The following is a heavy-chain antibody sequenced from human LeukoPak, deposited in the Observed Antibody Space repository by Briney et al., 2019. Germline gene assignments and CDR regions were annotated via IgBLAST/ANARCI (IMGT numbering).Heavy chain of an antibody. CDR1: GFTFSGSA. CDR2: IRSKANSYAT. V-gene: IGHV3-73*01. J-gene: IGHJ5*02. D-gene: IGHD1-26*01. Sequence: GGSLRLSCAASGFTFSGSAMHWVRQASGKGLEWVGRIRSKANSYATAYAASVKGRFTISRDDSKNTAYLQMNSLKTEDTAVYYCTRLSGSHPNWFDPWGQGTLVTVSS. CDR3: TRLSGSHPNWFDP.